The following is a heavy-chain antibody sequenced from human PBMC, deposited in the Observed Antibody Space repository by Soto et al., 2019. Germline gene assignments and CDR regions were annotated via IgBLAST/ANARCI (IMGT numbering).Heavy chain of an antibody. CDR1: GGSFSGYY. CDR2: INHSGST. J-gene: IGHJ6*03. CDR3: ARHPRYFSYYHYMDV. D-gene: IGHD3-9*01. Sequence: PSETLSLTCAVYGGSFSGYYWSWIRQPPGKGLEWIGEINHSGSTNYNPSLKSRVTISVDTSKNQFSLKLSSVPAADTAVFYCARHPRYFSYYHYMDVWGKGTTVTVSS. V-gene: IGHV4-34*01.